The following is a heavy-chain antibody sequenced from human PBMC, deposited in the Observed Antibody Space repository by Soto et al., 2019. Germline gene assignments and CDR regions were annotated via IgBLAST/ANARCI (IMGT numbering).Heavy chain of an antibody. Sequence: PGESLKISCKGSGYSFTSYWISWVRQMPGKDREWMWRSDPSASYTNHSPPFQRHVTISADQTISTAYLQLSGRKAWDTAMYYCAGQGHRLSVNYYFCMDVWGRGTTVTV. CDR3: AGQGHRLSVNYYFCMDV. CDR1: GYSFTSYW. CDR2: SDPSASYT. J-gene: IGHJ6*02. V-gene: IGHV5-10-1*01.